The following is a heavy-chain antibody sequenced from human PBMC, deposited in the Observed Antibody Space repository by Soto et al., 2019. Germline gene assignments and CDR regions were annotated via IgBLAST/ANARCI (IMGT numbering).Heavy chain of an antibody. D-gene: IGHD3-3*01. CDR2: IYHSGST. CDR1: GGSISSSNW. Sequence: SETLSLTCAVSGGSISSSNWWSWVRQPPGKGLEWIGEIYHSGSTNYNPSLKSRVTISVDKSKNQFSLKLSSVTAADTAVYYCARDPCTIFGTYYGMDVWGQGTTVTAS. V-gene: IGHV4-4*02. CDR3: ARDPCTIFGTYYGMDV. J-gene: IGHJ6*02.